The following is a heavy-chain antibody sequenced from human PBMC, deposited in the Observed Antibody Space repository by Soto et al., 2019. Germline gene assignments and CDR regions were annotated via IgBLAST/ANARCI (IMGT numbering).Heavy chain of an antibody. CDR2: ISAYNGNT. CDR1: GYTFTSYG. V-gene: IGHV1-18*01. D-gene: IGHD1-26*01. Sequence: QVRLVQSGAEVKKPGASVKVSCKASGYTFTSYGISWVRQAPGQGLEWMGWISAYNGNTNYAQKLQGRVTMTTDTSTSTAYMELRSLRSDDTAVYYCARDREWERRGGYNWFDPWGQGTLVTVSS. J-gene: IGHJ5*02. CDR3: ARDREWERRGGYNWFDP.